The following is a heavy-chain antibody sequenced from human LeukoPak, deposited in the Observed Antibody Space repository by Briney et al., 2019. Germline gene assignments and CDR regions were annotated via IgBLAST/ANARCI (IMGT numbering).Heavy chain of an antibody. CDR2: MNPNSGNT. CDR1: GYTFTSYD. CDR3: AGSLEVVRGVISYYYYYYMDV. J-gene: IGHJ6*03. V-gene: IGHV1-8*01. D-gene: IGHD3-10*01. Sequence: ASVKVSCKASGYTFTSYDINWVRQATGQGLEWKGWMNPNSGNTGYAQKFQGRVTMTRNTSISTAYMELSSLRSEDTAVYYCAGSLEVVRGVISYYYYYYMDVWGKGTTVTVSS.